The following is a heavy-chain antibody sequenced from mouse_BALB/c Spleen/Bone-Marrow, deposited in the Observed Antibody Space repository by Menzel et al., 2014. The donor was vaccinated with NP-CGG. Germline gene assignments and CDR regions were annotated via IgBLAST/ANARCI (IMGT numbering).Heavy chain of an antibody. D-gene: IGHD4-1*01. Sequence: EVQLVESGGGLVKPGESLKLSCAASGFTFSSYTMSWVRQTPEKRLEWVATISSGGSYTYYPDSVKGRFTISRDNAKNTLYLQMSSLKSEDTAMYYCTREDTNWDFDYGGQGTTLTVSS. J-gene: IGHJ2*01. CDR3: TREDTNWDFDY. CDR1: GFTFSSYT. V-gene: IGHV5-6-4*01. CDR2: ISSGGSYT.